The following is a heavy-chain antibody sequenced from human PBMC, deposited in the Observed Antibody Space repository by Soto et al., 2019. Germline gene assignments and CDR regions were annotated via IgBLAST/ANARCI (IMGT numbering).Heavy chain of an antibody. CDR2: IKEDGSDK. D-gene: IGHD4-4*01. CDR3: AHLPPRGDHTNYPMNY. Sequence: PGGSLRLSCAASGFIFSRFWMSWVRQAPGKGLECVANIKEDGSDKYYVDSVKGRFTISRDNAKNSLYLQMNSLRAEDTAVYYCAHLPPRGDHTNYPMNYWGQGTRVTVSS. V-gene: IGHV3-7*03. CDR1: GFIFSRFW. J-gene: IGHJ4*02.